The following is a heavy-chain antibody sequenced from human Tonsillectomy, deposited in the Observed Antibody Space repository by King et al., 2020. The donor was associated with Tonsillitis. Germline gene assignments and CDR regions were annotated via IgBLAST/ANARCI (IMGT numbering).Heavy chain of an antibody. Sequence: VQLVESGGGLVQPGGSLRLSCSATGFTFSNHAMNWVRQAPGKGLEWVSRISGSGDISYHTDSVKGRFTISRDNFKNTLSLQMNSLRDEDTAVYFCAKSDCPTGGCKLMDYWGQGALVTVSS. J-gene: IGHJ4*02. CDR3: AKSDCPTGGCKLMDY. V-gene: IGHV3-23*04. CDR1: GFTFSNHA. CDR2: ISGSGDIS. D-gene: IGHD2-8*01.